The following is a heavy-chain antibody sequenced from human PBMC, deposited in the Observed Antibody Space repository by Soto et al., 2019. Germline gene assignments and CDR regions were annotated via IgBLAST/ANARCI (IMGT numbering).Heavy chain of an antibody. Sequence: QVQLVQSGAEVKKPGASVKVSCKASGYTFTSYGISWVRQAPGQGLEWMGWISAYNGNTNYAQKLQGRVTMTTDTXTNXAYMELRSLRSDDTAVYYCATPAGYSSSWSGDFQHWGQGTLVTVSS. D-gene: IGHD6-13*01. V-gene: IGHV1-18*01. J-gene: IGHJ1*01. CDR3: ATPAGYSSSWSGDFQH. CDR2: ISAYNGNT. CDR1: GYTFTSYG.